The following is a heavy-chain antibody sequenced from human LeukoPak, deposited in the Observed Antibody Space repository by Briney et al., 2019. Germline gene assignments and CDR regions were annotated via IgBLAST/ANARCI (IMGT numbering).Heavy chain of an antibody. D-gene: IGHD1-26*01. J-gene: IGHJ4*02. CDR1: GFTFSSYA. CDR2: INDNGGRT. Sequence: GGSLRLSCSASGFTFSSYAMHWVRQAPGKGLEYVSGINDNGGRTHYGDSLRGRFTISRDNSKNTLYLQMSTLRAEDTAVYYCVKDLSGRYTFDYWGQGTLVTVSS. CDR3: VKDLSGRYTFDY. V-gene: IGHV3-64D*09.